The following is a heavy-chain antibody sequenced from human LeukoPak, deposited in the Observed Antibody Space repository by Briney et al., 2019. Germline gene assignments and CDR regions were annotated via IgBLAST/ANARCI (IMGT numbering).Heavy chain of an antibody. J-gene: IGHJ4*02. V-gene: IGHV3-30*18. CDR3: AKDAYYSSGTYADY. CDR2: TSKDGNNK. Sequence: PGRSLRLSCAASGFTFSSHAMHWVRQAPGKGLEWVAVTSKDGNNKYYADSVKGRFTISRDNSKDTLYLQMNSLRVEDTALYYCAKDAYYSSGTYADYWGQGTLVTVSS. CDR1: GFTFSSHA. D-gene: IGHD3-10*01.